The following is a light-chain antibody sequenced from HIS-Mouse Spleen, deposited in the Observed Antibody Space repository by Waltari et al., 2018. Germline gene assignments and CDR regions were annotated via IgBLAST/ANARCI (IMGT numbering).Light chain of an antibody. Sequence: QSALTQPRSVSGSPGQSVTISCTGTSSDVGGYNYGSWYQQHPGKAPQLMIYDVSKRPSGVPDRFSGSKSGNTASLTISGLQAEDEADYYCCSYAGSYTWVFGGGTKLTVL. V-gene: IGLV2-11*01. CDR1: SSDVGGYNY. CDR2: DVS. CDR3: CSYAGSYTWV. J-gene: IGLJ3*02.